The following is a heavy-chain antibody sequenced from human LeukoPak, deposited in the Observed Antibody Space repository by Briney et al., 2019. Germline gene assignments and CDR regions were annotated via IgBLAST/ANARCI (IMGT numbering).Heavy chain of an antibody. CDR2: ISYDGSNR. CDR1: GFTFSSHD. V-gene: IGHV3-30*03. Sequence: GGSLRLSCAASGFTFSSHDMHWVRQAPGKGLEWASFISYDGSNRYYADSVTGRFTISRDNSKNTLYLQMNSLRAEDTAVYYCARDYTWMEIWYPHFDYWGQGSLVTVSS. CDR3: ARDYTWMEIWYPHFDY. D-gene: IGHD5-12*01. J-gene: IGHJ4*02.